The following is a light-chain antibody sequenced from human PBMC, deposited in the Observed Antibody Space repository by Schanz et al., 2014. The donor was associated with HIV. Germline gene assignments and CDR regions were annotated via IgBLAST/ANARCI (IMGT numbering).Light chain of an antibody. Sequence: QSVVTQPPSASGTPGQRVTISCSGSSSNIGSNTVNWYQHLPGSAPQLLIYSDNQRPSRVPDRFSGSKSGTSASLAISGLQSEDEADYYCAAWDDSLKGVVFGGGTKLTVL. J-gene: IGLJ2*01. CDR3: AAWDDSLKGVV. CDR2: SDN. V-gene: IGLV1-44*01. CDR1: SSNIGSNT.